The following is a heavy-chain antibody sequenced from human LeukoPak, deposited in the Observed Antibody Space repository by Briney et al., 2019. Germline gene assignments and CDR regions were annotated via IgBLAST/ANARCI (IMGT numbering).Heavy chain of an antibody. CDR2: IYWDDDN. D-gene: IGHD3-10*01. J-gene: IGHJ4*02. V-gene: IGHV2-5*02. CDR1: VFSLNTSGVG. CDR3: AHSLSGSGFDY. Sequence: GSGPTLVKPTQTLTLTCTFSVFSLNTSGVGVGWIRQPPGKALEWLSLIYWDDDNRYSPSLKSRLTITKDTSKNQVLLTMTNMDPMDTATYYCAHSLSGSGFDYWGQGTLVTVSS.